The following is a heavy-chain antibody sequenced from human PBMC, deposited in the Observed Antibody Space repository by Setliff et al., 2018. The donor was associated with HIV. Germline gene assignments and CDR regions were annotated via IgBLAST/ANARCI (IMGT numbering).Heavy chain of an antibody. Sequence: PSETLSLTCTVSGGSISSNNYYWGWIRQPPGKGLEWIASIYYSGSTYYNPSLKSRITISVDTSKNQFSLRLTSLIAADTAVYYCARSLAYCSGGGCSSGNYYYMDVWGKGTTVTVSS. J-gene: IGHJ6*03. CDR1: GGSISSNNYY. D-gene: IGHD2-15*01. CDR2: IYYSGST. V-gene: IGHV4-39*01. CDR3: ARSLAYCSGGGCSSGNYYYMDV.